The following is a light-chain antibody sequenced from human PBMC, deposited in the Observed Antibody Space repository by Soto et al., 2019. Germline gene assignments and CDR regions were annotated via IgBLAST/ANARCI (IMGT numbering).Light chain of an antibody. V-gene: IGKV3-11*01. J-gene: IGKJ4*02. CDR1: QNINIY. CDR2: DSS. Sequence: EIVLTQSPATLSLSPGGRATLSCRVSQNINIYLAWYQQKLGQAPRLLIYDSSIMATGIPARFSGSGPGTDFTLTISSLEPEDFGVYYCQQRYSWPLSFGGGTKVEIK. CDR3: QQRYSWPLS.